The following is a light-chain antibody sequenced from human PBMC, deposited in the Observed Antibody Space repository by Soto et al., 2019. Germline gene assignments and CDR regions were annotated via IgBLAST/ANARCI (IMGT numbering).Light chain of an antibody. CDR1: QAISHF. V-gene: IGKV1-27*01. CDR2: GAS. J-gene: IGKJ1*01. CDR3: QQYNKDSPAT. Sequence: EIQLTQSPSSLSASVGDRVTFTCRASQAISHFLAWYQQRPGEVPRLLIYGASTLQTGVPSRFSGSGSGTDFTLTITTLQPEDVATYYCQQYNKDSPATFGPGTKVEIK.